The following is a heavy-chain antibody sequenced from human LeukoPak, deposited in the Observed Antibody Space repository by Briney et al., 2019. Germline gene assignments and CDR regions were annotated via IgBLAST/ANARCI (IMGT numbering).Heavy chain of an antibody. Sequence: PGGSLRLSCAASGFTFSSYWMHWVGQAPGKGLVWVSRINSDGSSTSYADSVKGRFTISRDNAKNTLYLQMNSLRAEDTAVYYCARGSSGWYYFDYWGQGTLVTVSS. CDR1: GFTFSSYW. CDR2: INSDGSST. CDR3: ARGSSGWYYFDY. V-gene: IGHV3-74*01. J-gene: IGHJ4*02. D-gene: IGHD6-19*01.